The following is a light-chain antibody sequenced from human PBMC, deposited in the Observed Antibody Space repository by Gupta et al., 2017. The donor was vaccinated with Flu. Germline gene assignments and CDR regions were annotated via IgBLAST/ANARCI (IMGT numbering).Light chain of an antibody. J-gene: IGLJ1*01. CDR3: GAWDSSLSPLYV. CDR2: DNY. Sequence: SSSFGKNYVSWYQYPPGTAPNLPIYDNYKRPSEIPARFSGSKSGMSATLAISGVHTGDEADYYCGAWDSSLSPLYVFGTGTTLSVL. CDR1: SSSFGKNY. V-gene: IGLV1-51*01.